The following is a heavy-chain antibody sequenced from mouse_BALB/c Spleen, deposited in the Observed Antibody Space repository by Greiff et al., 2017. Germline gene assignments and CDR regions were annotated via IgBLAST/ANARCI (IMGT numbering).Heavy chain of an antibody. V-gene: IGHV1S41*01. Sequence: DLVKPGASVKLSCKASGYTFTSYWINWIKQRPGQGLEWIGRIAPGSGSTYYNEMFKGKATLTVDTSSSTAYIQLSSLSSEDSAVYFCARVYYGDHWYFDVWGAGTTVTVSS. CDR1: GYTFTSYW. D-gene: IGHD1-2*01. CDR3: ARVYYGDHWYFDV. J-gene: IGHJ1*01. CDR2: IAPGSGST.